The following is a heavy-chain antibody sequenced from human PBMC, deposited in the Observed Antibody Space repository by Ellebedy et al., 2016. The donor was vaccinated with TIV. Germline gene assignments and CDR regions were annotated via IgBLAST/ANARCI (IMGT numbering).Heavy chain of an antibody. Sequence: GESLKIPCVVSGITFRSYWMTWVPQAPGKGLGLVANIKQDGSEKYYVDSVKGRFTITRDNAKNSLYLQMNSLRVEDTAVYYCAEGGSYHDYWGQGTLVTVSS. CDR2: IKQDGSEK. D-gene: IGHD1-26*01. CDR1: GITFRSYW. CDR3: AEGGSYHDY. V-gene: IGHV3-7*01. J-gene: IGHJ4*02.